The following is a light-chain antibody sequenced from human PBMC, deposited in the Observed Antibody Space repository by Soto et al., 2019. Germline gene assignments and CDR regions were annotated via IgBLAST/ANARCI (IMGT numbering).Light chain of an antibody. Sequence: DFVMTQSPDSLALSLGERATINCKSSQIVLSSSNNKNFLAWFQQKPGKAPRLLIYSVSTLQNGVPSRFSGSGSGTDFTLTISSLQPEDFAIYYCQQSYSVPLTFGGGTKVDIK. J-gene: IGKJ4*01. CDR1: QIVLSSSNNKNF. CDR3: QQSYSVPLT. CDR2: SVS. V-gene: IGKV4-1*01.